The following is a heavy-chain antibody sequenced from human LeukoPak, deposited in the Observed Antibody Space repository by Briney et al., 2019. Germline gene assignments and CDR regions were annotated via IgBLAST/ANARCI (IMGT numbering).Heavy chain of an antibody. CDR2: INHSGST. CDR1: GGSFSGYY. Sequence: PSETLSLTCAVYGGSFSGYYWSWIRQPPGKGLEWIGEINHSGSTNYNPSLKSRVTISVDTSKNQFSLKLSSVTAADTAVYYCAREIPTSQYYYYYMDVWGKGTTVTISS. J-gene: IGHJ6*03. CDR3: AREIPTSQYYYYYMDV. V-gene: IGHV4-34*01. D-gene: IGHD4-11*01.